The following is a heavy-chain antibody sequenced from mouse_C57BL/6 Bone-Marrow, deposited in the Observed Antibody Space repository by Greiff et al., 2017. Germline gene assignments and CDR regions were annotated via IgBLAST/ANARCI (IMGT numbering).Heavy chain of an antibody. CDR3: AIDSSYSDCAMDY. CDR1: GYTFTSYG. V-gene: IGHV1-81*01. Sequence: QVQLQQSGAELVRPGASVKLSCTASGYTFTSYGISWVKQRPGQGLEWIGEIYPRSGNTYYTEKFKGKATLTADNSSSTAYMELRSLTSEDSAVYFCAIDSSYSDCAMDYWGQGTSVTVSS. J-gene: IGHJ4*01. D-gene: IGHD1-1*01. CDR2: IYPRSGNT.